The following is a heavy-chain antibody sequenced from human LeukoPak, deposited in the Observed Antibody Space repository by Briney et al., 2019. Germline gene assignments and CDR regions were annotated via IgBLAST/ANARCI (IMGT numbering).Heavy chain of an antibody. CDR3: ARDPGGAVDY. Sequence: ASVKVSCKVSGYTLTELSMHWVRQAPGKGLEWMGGFDPEDGETIYAQKFQGRVTMTRDMSTSTVYMELSSLRSEDTAVYYCARDPGGAVDYWGQGTLVTVSS. J-gene: IGHJ4*02. V-gene: IGHV1-24*01. CDR1: GYTLTELS. CDR2: FDPEDGET. D-gene: IGHD3-16*01.